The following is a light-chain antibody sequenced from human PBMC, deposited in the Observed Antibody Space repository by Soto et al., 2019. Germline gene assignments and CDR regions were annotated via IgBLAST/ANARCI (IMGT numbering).Light chain of an antibody. J-gene: IGKJ2*01. V-gene: IGKV3-20*01. CDR2: DAS. CDR3: QQYGGSPHT. CDR1: QTVSTNY. Sequence: EIVLTQSPGTLSLAPGERATLSCRASQTVSTNYIAWYQQKPGQAPRLVIYDASSRATGIPERFSGSGSRTDFTLTISRLEPEDFAVYYCQQYGGSPHTFGQGTKLEIK.